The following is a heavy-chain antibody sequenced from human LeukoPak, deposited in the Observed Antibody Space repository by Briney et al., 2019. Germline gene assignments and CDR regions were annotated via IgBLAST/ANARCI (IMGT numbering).Heavy chain of an antibody. V-gene: IGHV3-53*01. CDR2: IYSGGAA. J-gene: IGHJ4*02. Sequence: GGSVRLSCAASGFSVVSYYMTWVRQAPGKGLEWVSVIYSGGAAFFTDSVKGRFTISRDGSKKTVYLQMNSLRAEDTAVYYCARGNSPMVGRYYLELWGQGTLVTVSS. CDR1: GFSVVSYY. CDR3: ARGNSPMVGRYYLEL. D-gene: IGHD4/OR15-4a*01.